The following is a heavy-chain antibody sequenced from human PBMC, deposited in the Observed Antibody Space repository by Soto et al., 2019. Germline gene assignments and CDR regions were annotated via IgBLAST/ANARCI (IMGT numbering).Heavy chain of an antibody. D-gene: IGHD3-10*01. J-gene: IGHJ4*02. CDR1: GGSISSGGYY. V-gene: IGHV4-31*03. Sequence: SETLSLTCTVSGGSISSGGYYWSWIRQHPGKGLEWIGYIYYSGSTYYNPSLKSRVTISVDTSKNQFSLKLSSVTAADTAVYYCARVVVLLWFGELNYFDDWGQGTLVTVSS. CDR2: IYYSGST. CDR3: ARVVVLLWFGELNYFDD.